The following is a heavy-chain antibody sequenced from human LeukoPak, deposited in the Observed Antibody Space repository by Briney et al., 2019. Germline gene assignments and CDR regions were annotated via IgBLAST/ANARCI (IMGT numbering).Heavy chain of an antibody. CDR1: GGSISSYY. V-gene: IGHV4-59*01. J-gene: IGHJ6*03. CDR2: IYYSGST. D-gene: IGHD5-24*01. CDR3: ARCRRRGNYYYYYMDV. Sequence: SETLSLTCTVSGGSISSYYWSWIRQPPGKGLEWIGYIYYSGSTNYNPSLKSRVTISVDTSKNQFSLKLGSVTAADTAVYYCARCRRRGNYYYYYMDVWGKGTTVTVSS.